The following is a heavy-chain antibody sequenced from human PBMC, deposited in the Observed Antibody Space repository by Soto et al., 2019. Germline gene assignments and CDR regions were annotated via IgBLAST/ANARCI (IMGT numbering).Heavy chain of an antibody. Sequence: PSETLSLTWAVYGGSFSGYYRSWIRQPPGKGLEWIGEINHSGSTNYNPSLKSRVTISVDTSKNQFALKLISVTAADTAVYYCARFKVVTAIRHSYYYGMDVWGQGTTVTVSS. CDR3: ARFKVVTAIRHSYYYGMDV. V-gene: IGHV4-34*01. D-gene: IGHD2-21*02. CDR1: GGSFSGYY. CDR2: INHSGST. J-gene: IGHJ6*02.